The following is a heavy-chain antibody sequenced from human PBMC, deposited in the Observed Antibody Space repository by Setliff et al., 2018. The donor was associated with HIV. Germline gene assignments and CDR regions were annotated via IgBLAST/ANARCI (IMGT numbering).Heavy chain of an antibody. Sequence: SETLSLTCTISGVYISNYHWGWIRQPPGRGLEWIGSIHTTGSPKNNPSLQSRVSISIDMAKSLFSLELSSVTAADTAVYYCARLLEGPDYSSDFRYFDWFPDVWGQGALVTVSS. CDR3: ARLLEGPDYSSDFRYFDWFPDV. CDR1: GVYISNYH. CDR2: IHTTGSP. J-gene: IGHJ4*02. V-gene: IGHV4-4*08. D-gene: IGHD3-9*01.